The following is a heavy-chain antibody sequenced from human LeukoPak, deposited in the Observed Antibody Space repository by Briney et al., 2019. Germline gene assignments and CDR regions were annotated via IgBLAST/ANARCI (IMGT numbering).Heavy chain of an antibody. D-gene: IGHD3-22*01. Sequence: SGPTLVKPTQTLTLTCTFSGFSLSTSGVGVGWICQPPGKALEWLALIYWDDGKRYSPSLKSRLTITKDTSKNQVVLTMTNMDPVDTATYYCAHRRKYYDTSGYQDDYWGQGTLVTVSS. V-gene: IGHV2-5*02. CDR3: AHRRKYYDTSGYQDDY. CDR1: GFSLSTSGVG. J-gene: IGHJ4*02. CDR2: IYWDDGK.